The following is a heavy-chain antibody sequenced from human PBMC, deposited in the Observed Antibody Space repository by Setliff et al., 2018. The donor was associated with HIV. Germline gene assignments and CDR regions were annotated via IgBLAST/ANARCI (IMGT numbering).Heavy chain of an antibody. V-gene: IGHV4-39*02. D-gene: IGHD3-10*01. CDR2: IYYTGHT. CDR3: ARDRRGYYYGSGSCYMDV. Sequence: SETLSLTCTVTGGSITTNNYYWGWIRQPPGKGLEWIGTIYYTGHTFYDPSLKSQVTISGDTSKNQFSLKLSSVTAADTAVYYCARDRRGYYYGSGSCYMDVWGTGTTVTVSS. CDR1: GGSITTNNYY. J-gene: IGHJ6*03.